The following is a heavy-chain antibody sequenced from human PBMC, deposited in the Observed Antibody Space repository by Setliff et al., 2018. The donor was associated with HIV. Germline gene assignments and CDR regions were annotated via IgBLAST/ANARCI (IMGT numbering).Heavy chain of an antibody. CDR3: ARDYSPTFYYYDSSGTFDY. J-gene: IGHJ4*02. Sequence: SVKVSCKASGGTVSSYAISWVRQAPGQGLEWMGGIIPILGIANYAQKFQGRVTITADESTSTAYMELSSLRSEDTAVYYCARDYSPTFYYYDSSGTFDYWCQGTLVTVSS. D-gene: IGHD3-22*01. CDR1: GGTVSSYA. V-gene: IGHV1-69*10. CDR2: IIPILGIA.